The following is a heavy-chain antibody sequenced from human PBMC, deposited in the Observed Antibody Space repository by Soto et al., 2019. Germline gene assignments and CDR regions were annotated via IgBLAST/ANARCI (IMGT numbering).Heavy chain of an antibody. CDR3: STSITMIVAYNDY. CDR2: IKSKTDGGTT. CDR1: GFTVTNAW. V-gene: IGHV3-15*07. Sequence: GGSLRLSCAASGFTVTNAWMNWVRQAPGKGLEWVGRIKSKTDGGTTDYAAPVKGRFTISRDDSKNTLYLQMNSLKTEDTAVYYCSTSITMIVAYNDYWGQGTLVTVSS. D-gene: IGHD3-22*01. J-gene: IGHJ4*02.